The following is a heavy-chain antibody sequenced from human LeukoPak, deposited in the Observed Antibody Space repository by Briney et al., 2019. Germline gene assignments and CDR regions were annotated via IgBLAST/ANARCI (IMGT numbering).Heavy chain of an antibody. Sequence: GGSLRLSCAASGLTFSRYAMSWVRQAPGKGLEWVSAISGSGGSTYYADSVKGRFTISRDNSNNTLYLQMNSLRAEDTAVYYCARDPGSEAFDIWGQGTMVTVSS. CDR2: ISGSGGST. D-gene: IGHD2-15*01. J-gene: IGHJ3*02. V-gene: IGHV3-23*01. CDR3: ARDPGSEAFDI. CDR1: GLTFSRYA.